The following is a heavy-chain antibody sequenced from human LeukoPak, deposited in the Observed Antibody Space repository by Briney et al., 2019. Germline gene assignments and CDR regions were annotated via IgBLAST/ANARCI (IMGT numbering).Heavy chain of an antibody. CDR2: IIPIFGTA. CDR1: GGTFSSYA. Sequence: SVKVSCKASGGTFSSYAISWVRQAPGQGLERMGGIIPIFGTANYAQKFQGRVTITADESTSTAYMELSSLRSEDTAIYYCARLAVSDSYDAFDIWGQGTLVTVSS. CDR3: ARLAVSDSYDAFDI. J-gene: IGHJ3*02. V-gene: IGHV1-69*13. D-gene: IGHD6-19*01.